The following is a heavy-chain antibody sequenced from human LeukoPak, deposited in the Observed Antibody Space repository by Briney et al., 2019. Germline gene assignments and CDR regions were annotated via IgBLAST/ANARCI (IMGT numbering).Heavy chain of an antibody. CDR3: AKYFQGSLSEDWFDP. CDR1: GFTFSAYA. CDR2: ISGSGGTT. J-gene: IGHJ5*02. D-gene: IGHD3-10*01. V-gene: IGHV3-23*01. Sequence: RGSLRLSCVASGFTFSAYAMGWVRQALGEWRDWVSRISGSGGTTYYADSVKGRFTFSRDNSKNTLYLQMNSLRAEDTAVYYCAKYFQGSLSEDWFDPWGQRTLVTVSS.